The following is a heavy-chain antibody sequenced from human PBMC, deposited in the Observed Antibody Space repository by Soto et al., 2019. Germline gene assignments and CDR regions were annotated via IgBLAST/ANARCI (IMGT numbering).Heavy chain of an antibody. CDR2: IIPIFGTA. CDR3: ARDQSFDRNYYYGINV. CDR1: GGTFSSYA. J-gene: IGHJ6*02. V-gene: IGHV1-69*05. Sequence: SVKVSCKASGGTFSSYAISWVRQAPGQGLEWMGGIIPIFGTANYAQKFQGRVTMTTDTYTNTVYMELRSLRSDDTAVYYCARDQSFDRNYYYGINVWGQGTTVTVSS.